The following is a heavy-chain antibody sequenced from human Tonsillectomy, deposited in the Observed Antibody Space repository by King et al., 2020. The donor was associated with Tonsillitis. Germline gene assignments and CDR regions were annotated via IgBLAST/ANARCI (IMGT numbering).Heavy chain of an antibody. CDR2: ISYDGSK. J-gene: IGHJ4*02. CDR3: ARDGYYYDSGGYLGFFDY. D-gene: IGHD3-22*01. CDR1: GFTFSSYA. V-gene: IGHV3-30-3*01. Sequence: VQLVESGGGVVQPGRSLRLSCAASGFTFSSYAMHWVRQAPGKGLEWVAVISYDGSKYYADSVKGRFTISRDNSKNTLYVQRNSLRAEDTAVYYCARDGYYYDSGGYLGFFDYWGQGTLVTVSS.